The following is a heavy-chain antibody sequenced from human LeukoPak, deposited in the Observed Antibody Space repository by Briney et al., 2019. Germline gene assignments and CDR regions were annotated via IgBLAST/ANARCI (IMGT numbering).Heavy chain of an antibody. Sequence: PGGSLRLSRAASGFTFSSYGMHWVRQAPGKGLEWVAFIRYDGSNKYYADSVKGRFTISRDNSKNTLYLQMNSLRAEDTAVYYCAKYEQWLAGAVFDIWGQGTMVTVSS. CDR2: IRYDGSNK. J-gene: IGHJ3*02. V-gene: IGHV3-30*02. CDR1: GFTFSSYG. D-gene: IGHD6-19*01. CDR3: AKYEQWLAGAVFDI.